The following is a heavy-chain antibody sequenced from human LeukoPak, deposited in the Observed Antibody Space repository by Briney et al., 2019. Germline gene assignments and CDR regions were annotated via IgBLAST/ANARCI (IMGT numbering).Heavy chain of an antibody. CDR1: SGSISTSNYY. CDR3: ASSGSYYAFDI. CDR2: IYHSGST. D-gene: IGHD1-26*01. V-gene: IGHV4-39*07. J-gene: IGHJ3*02. Sequence: PSETLSLTCTVSSGSISTSNYYWGWVRQPPGKGLEWIGEIYHSGSTNYNPSLKSRVTISVDKSKNQFSLKLSSVTAADTAVYYCASSGSYYAFDIWGQGTMVTVSS.